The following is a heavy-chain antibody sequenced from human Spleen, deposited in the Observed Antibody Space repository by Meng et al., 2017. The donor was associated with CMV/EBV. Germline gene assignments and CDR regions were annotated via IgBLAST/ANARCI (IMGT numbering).Heavy chain of an antibody. CDR2: TYYRSKWYN. V-gene: IGHV6-1*01. J-gene: IGHJ4*02. D-gene: IGHD2-2*01. CDR3: ARDGLSYCSSTSCRRYFDY. CDR1: GDSVSSNSAA. Sequence: SETLSLTCAISGDSVSSNSAAWNWTRQSPSRGLEWLGRTYYRSKWYNDYAVSVKSRITINPDTSKNQFSLQLNSVTPEDTAVYYCARDGLSYCSSTSCRRYFDYWGQGTLVTVSS.